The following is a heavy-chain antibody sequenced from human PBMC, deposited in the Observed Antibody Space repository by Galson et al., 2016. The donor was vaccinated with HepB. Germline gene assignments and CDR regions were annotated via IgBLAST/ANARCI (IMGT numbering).Heavy chain of an antibody. J-gene: IGHJ5*02. Sequence: SLRLSCAASGFTFSSHWMSWVRQAPGKRLEWVANIKQDGSEKEYVDSVKGRFTISRDNAKNSLYLQMNSLRAEDTAVYYCARESIGGFDPWGQGTLVTASS. CDR1: GFTFSSHW. CDR2: IKQDGSEK. V-gene: IGHV3-7*01. D-gene: IGHD3-16*01. CDR3: ARESIGGFDP.